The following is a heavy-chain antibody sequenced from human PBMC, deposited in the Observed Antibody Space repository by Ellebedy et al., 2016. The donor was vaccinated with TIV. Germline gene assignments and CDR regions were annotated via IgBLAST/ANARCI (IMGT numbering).Heavy chain of an antibody. D-gene: IGHD5-24*01. J-gene: IGHJ4*02. V-gene: IGHV3-7*01. CDR3: TRDEGFDVNYRFDY. CDR1: GFTFSSYS. Sequence: PGGSLRLSCAASGFTFSSYSMNWVRQAPGKGLEWVGHIKEDGSEKSYVDSVKGRFSISRDNAKNSLYLQMNSLGAEDTAVYYCTRDEGFDVNYRFDYWGQGTLVTVSS. CDR2: IKEDGSEK.